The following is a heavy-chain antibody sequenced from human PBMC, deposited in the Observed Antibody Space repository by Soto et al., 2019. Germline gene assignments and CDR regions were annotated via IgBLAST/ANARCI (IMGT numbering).Heavy chain of an antibody. CDR2: ISSSNAYI. D-gene: IGHD3-3*01. V-gene: IGHV3-21*06. CDR1: GFTFSSCS. J-gene: IGHJ4*02. Sequence: EVQLVESGGGLVKPGGSLRLSCAASGFTFSSCSIHWVRQAPGKGLEWVASISSSNAYIYYADSLKGRFTVSRDNAKNSLFLQMNSLRDEDTAVYYCARDPRKTSIFGAVMGTLYLDSWGQGTLVTVSS. CDR3: ARDPRKTSIFGAVMGTLYLDS.